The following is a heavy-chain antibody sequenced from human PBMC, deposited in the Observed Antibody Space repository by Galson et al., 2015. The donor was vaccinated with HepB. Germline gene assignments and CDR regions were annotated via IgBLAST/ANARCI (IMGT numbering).Heavy chain of an antibody. V-gene: IGHV1-3*01. J-gene: IGHJ5*02. CDR3: ARVKAPYCSGGSCFVRDWFDP. CDR2: INAGNGNT. D-gene: IGHD2-15*01. CDR1: GYTFTSYA. Sequence: SVKVSCKASGYTFTSYAMHWVRLAPGQRLEWMGWINAGNGNTKYSQKFQGRVTITRDTSASTAYMELSSLRSEDTAVYYCARVKAPYCSGGSCFVRDWFDPWGQGTLVTVSS.